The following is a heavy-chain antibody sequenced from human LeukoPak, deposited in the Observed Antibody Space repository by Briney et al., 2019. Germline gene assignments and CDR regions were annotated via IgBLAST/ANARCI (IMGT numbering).Heavy chain of an antibody. Sequence: SETLSLTCTVSGGSISSYYWSWIRQSPGKGLEWIGYIYYSGSTNYNPSLKSRVTISVDTSKNQFSLKLSSVTAADTAVYYCARGKVGSRTYYDFWSGYLGNSYFDYWGQGTLVTVSS. J-gene: IGHJ4*02. D-gene: IGHD3-3*01. CDR1: GGSISSYY. V-gene: IGHV4-59*01. CDR3: ARGKVGSRTYYDFWSGYLGNSYFDY. CDR2: IYYSGST.